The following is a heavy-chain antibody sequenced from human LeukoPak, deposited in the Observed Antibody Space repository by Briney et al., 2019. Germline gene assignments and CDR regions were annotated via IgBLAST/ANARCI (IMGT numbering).Heavy chain of an antibody. Sequence: LVASVKVSCKASGYTFTGYYMHWVRQAPGQGLEWMGWINPNSGGTNYAQKFQGRVTMTRDTSISTAYMELSRLGSDDTAVYYCARGSRYQLLLFDYWGQGTLVTVSS. D-gene: IGHD2-2*01. CDR1: GYTFTGYY. V-gene: IGHV1-2*03. J-gene: IGHJ4*02. CDR2: INPNSGGT. CDR3: ARGSRYQLLLFDY.